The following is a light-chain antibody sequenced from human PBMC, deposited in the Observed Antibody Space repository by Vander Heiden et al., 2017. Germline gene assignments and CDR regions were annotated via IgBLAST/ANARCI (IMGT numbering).Light chain of an antibody. CDR2: KAS. V-gene: IGKV1-5*03. CDR1: QSISIW. J-gene: IGKJ2*01. Sequence: IHSSYPSSTLSASAGDRVTITCRASQSISIWLAWYQQKPGQAPNLLIYKASNLETGVPSRFSGSGSGTDFTLTISSLQPEDVATYYCQHYNNFPYTFGQGTKLEIK. CDR3: QHYNNFPYT.